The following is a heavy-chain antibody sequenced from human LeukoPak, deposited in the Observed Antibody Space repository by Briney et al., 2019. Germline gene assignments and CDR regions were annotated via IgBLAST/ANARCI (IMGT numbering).Heavy chain of an antibody. V-gene: IGHV3-23*01. J-gene: IGHJ6*02. CDR2: ISGSGGST. D-gene: IGHD6-13*01. Sequence: EARGSLRLSCAASGFTFSSYAMSWVRQAPGKGLEWVSAISGSGGSTYYADSVKGRFTISRDNSKNTLYLQMNSLRAEDTAVYYCAKLGSSSWYGVMTLDYYGMDVWGQGTTVTVSS. CDR3: AKLGSSSWYGVMTLDYYGMDV. CDR1: GFTFSSYA.